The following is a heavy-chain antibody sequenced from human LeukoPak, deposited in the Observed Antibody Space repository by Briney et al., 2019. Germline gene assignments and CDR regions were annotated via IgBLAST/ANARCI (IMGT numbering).Heavy chain of an antibody. CDR1: GFTFSSYW. CDR2: TNSDASST. Sequence: PGGSLRLSCAASGFTFSSYWMHWVRQAPGKGLVWVSRTNSDASSTTYADSVKGRFTISRDNAKNTLYLQMNSLRAEDTAVYYCARVGQALGTYYFDYWGQGTLVTVSS. D-gene: IGHD1-1*01. V-gene: IGHV3-74*03. J-gene: IGHJ4*02. CDR3: ARVGQALGTYYFDY.